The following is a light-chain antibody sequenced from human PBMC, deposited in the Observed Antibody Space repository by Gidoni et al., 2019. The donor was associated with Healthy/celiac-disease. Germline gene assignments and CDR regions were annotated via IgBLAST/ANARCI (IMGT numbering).Light chain of an antibody. CDR1: QRISSY. CDR3: KQSYSTPIT. Sequence: DIQMTQSPSSLSASVGDRVTITCRASQRISSYLNWYQQKPGKAPKLLIYAASSLQSGVPSRFSGSGSGTDFTLNISSLQPEDFATYYCKQSYSTPITVGQGTRLEIK. J-gene: IGKJ5*01. V-gene: IGKV1-39*01. CDR2: AAS.